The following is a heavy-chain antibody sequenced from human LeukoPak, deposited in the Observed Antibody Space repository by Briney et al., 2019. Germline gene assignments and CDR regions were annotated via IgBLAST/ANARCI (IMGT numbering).Heavy chain of an antibody. D-gene: IGHD3-22*01. J-gene: IGHJ3*02. CDR3: EYYDSSTGDAFDI. V-gene: IGHV4-34*01. CDR1: GGSFSGYY. Sequence: SGTLSLTCAVYGGSFSGYYWSWIRQPPGKGLEWIGEINHSGSTNYNPSLKSRVTISVDTSKNQFSLKLSSVTAADTAVYYCEYYDSSTGDAFDIWGQGTMVTVSS. CDR2: INHSGST.